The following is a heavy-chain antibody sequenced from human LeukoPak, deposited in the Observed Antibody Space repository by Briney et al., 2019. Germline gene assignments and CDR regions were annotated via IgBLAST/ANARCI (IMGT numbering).Heavy chain of an antibody. J-gene: IGHJ5*02. Sequence: PGGSLRLSCAASGFTFSSYAMGWVRQAPGKGLEWVSAISGSGGSTYYADSVKGRFTISRDNSKNTLYLQMNSLRAEDTAVYYCAKQIRDGYNPRPYNWFDPWGQGTLVTVSS. D-gene: IGHD5-24*01. CDR3: AKQIRDGYNPRPYNWFDP. V-gene: IGHV3-23*01. CDR2: ISGSGGST. CDR1: GFTFSSYA.